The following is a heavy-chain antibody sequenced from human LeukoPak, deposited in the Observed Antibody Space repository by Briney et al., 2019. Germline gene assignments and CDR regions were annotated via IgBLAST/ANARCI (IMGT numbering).Heavy chain of an antibody. J-gene: IGHJ6*03. CDR3: ARGSRITIFGVATYYYYMDV. V-gene: IGHV3-30*04. CDR1: GFTFSSYA. D-gene: IGHD3-3*01. CDR2: ISYDGSNK. Sequence: GGSLRLSCAASGFTFSSYAMHWVRQAPGKGLEWVAVISYDGSNKYYADSVKGRFTISRDNSKNTLYLQMNSLRAEDTAVYYCARGSRITIFGVATYYYYMDVWGKGTTVTVSS.